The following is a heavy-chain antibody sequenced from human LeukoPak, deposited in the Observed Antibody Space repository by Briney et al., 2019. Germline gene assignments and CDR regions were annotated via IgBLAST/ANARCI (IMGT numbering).Heavy chain of an antibody. CDR3: AREGYYDSSTL. Sequence: SETLSLTCAVYGGSFSGYYWSWIRQPPGKGLEWIGEINHSGSTNYNPSLKSRVTISIDTSKNQFFLKVTSVTAADTAVYYCAREGYYDSSTLWGQGTLVTVSS. CDR2: INHSGST. J-gene: IGHJ4*02. CDR1: GGSFSGYY. D-gene: IGHD3-22*01. V-gene: IGHV4-34*01.